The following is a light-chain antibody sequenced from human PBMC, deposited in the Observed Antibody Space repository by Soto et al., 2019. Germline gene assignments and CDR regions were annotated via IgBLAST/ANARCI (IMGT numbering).Light chain of an antibody. CDR2: GAS. J-gene: IGKJ4*01. V-gene: IGKV3D-15*01. CDR1: QSVSSN. CDR3: QQSNNWPLT. Sequence: EIVMKQSQATLSVSPGERATLSCRASQSVSSNLAWYQQKPGQAPRLLIYGASTRATGIPARFSGSGSGTDFTLTISSLQSEDFAVYYCQQSNNWPLTFGGGTKVEIK.